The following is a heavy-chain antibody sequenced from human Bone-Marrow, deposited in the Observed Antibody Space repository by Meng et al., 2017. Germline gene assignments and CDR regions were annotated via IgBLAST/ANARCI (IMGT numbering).Heavy chain of an antibody. V-gene: IGHV4-34*01. J-gene: IGHJ4*02. CDR3: ARGPTTMAHDFDY. D-gene: IGHD4-11*01. Sequence: QVQRPQSGAGLLKPSETLSLTCVVSGWSFSDYYWSWIRQPPGKGLEWIGEINHSGSTNYNPSLEGRATISVDTSQNNLSLRLSSVTAADSAVYYCARGPTTMAHDFDYWGQGTLVTVSS. CDR1: GWSFSDYY. CDR2: INHSGST.